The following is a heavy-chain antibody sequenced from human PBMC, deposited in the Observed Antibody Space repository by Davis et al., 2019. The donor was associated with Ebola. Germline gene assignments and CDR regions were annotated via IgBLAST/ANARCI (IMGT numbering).Heavy chain of an antibody. Sequence: GGSLRLSCAASGFTFSSYWMSWVRQAPGKGLEWVARISPEGRETFYADSVKGRFTVSRDNSKNSLYMEVNSLRVEDTAVYYCARDGSGYYPGDYWGQGSLVTVSS. D-gene: IGHD5-12*01. J-gene: IGHJ4*02. V-gene: IGHV3-30*13. CDR2: ISPEGRET. CDR3: ARDGSGYYPGDY. CDR1: GFTFSSYW.